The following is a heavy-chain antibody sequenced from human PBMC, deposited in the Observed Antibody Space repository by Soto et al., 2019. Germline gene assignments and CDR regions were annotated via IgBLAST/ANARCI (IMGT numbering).Heavy chain of an antibody. CDR2: INVYNGKT. V-gene: IGHV1-18*04. Sequence: GYSVQVSCKASGYTFASYGISWGRQAPGQGPEWMGWINVYNGKTNYAQRLQGGVTMTTDTSTCTAYMELRSLRSDDTAVYYFARDFFYQGSDSRGYSFDAFHVWGKGTL. D-gene: IGHD3-22*01. CDR3: ARDFFYQGSDSRGYSFDAFHV. J-gene: IGHJ3*01. CDR1: GYTFASYG.